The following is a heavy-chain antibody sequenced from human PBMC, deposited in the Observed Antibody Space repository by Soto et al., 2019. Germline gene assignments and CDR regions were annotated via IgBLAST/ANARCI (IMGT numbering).Heavy chain of an antibody. V-gene: IGHV3-33*01. CDR1: GFTFSSYG. Sequence: QVQLVESGGGVVQPGRSLRLSCAASGFTFSSYGMHWVRQAPGKGLEWVAVIWYDGSNKYYADSVKGRFTISRDNSKNTLYLRMNSLRAEDTAVYYCARADIVVVVAAKRPDAFDIWGQGTMVTVSS. J-gene: IGHJ3*02. CDR2: IWYDGSNK. CDR3: ARADIVVVVAAKRPDAFDI. D-gene: IGHD2-15*01.